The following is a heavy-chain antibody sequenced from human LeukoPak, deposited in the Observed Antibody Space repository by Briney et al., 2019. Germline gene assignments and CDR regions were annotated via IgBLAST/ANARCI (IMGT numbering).Heavy chain of an antibody. CDR2: IYYSGST. J-gene: IGHJ4*02. CDR3: ARGRTPGAHTSCYDY. CDR1: GGSISSGGYY. Sequence: PQTLSLTCTVSGGSISSGGYYWSWIRQHPGKGLEWIGYIYYSGSTYYNPSLKSRVTISVDTSKNQFSLKLSSVTAADTAVYYCARGRTPGAHTSCYDYWGQGTLVTVSS. D-gene: IGHD2-2*01. V-gene: IGHV4-31*03.